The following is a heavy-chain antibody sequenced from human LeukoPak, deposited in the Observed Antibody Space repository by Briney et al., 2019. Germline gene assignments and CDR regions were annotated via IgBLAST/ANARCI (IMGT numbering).Heavy chain of an antibody. CDR1: GYTFISYY. Sequence: ASVKVSCKASGYTFISYYMHWVRQAPGQGLEWMGWINPNSGGTNYAQKFQGRVTMTRDTSISTAYMELSRLRSDDTAVYYCARDAGDSSSWYYYYYYYMDVWGKGTTVTISS. CDR2: INPNSGGT. D-gene: IGHD6-13*01. V-gene: IGHV1-2*02. CDR3: ARDAGDSSSWYYYYYYYMDV. J-gene: IGHJ6*03.